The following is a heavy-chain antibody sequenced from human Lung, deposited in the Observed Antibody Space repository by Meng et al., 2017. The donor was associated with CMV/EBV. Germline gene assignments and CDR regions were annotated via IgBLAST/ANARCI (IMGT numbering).Heavy chain of an antibody. J-gene: IGHJ4*02. V-gene: IGHV3-30*02. CDR3: AKDFTQLAVAGIPYYFDY. Sequence: SXAASGFTFSSYGMHWVRQAPGKGLEWVAFIRYDGSNKYYADSVKGRFTISRDNSKNTLYLQMNSLRAEDTAVYYCAKDFTQLAVAGIPYYFDYWXQGTXVXVAS. CDR2: IRYDGSNK. CDR1: GFTFSSYG. D-gene: IGHD6-19*01.